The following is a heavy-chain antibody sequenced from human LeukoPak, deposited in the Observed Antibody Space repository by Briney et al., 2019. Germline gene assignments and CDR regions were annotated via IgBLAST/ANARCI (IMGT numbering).Heavy chain of an antibody. J-gene: IGHJ4*02. CDR2: IIGSCGTT. Sequence: GVSLRLSCAASVFTFSSYAMIWLRQAPGKGREWVSAIIGSCGTTYYEDSVKGRFTISRDNSKNTLYLQMNSLRAEDTAVYYCAKVVLTMVRGVRWYFGYWGQGTLVTVSS. CDR3: AKVVLTMVRGVRWYFGY. CDR1: VFTFSSYA. D-gene: IGHD3-10*01. V-gene: IGHV3-23*01.